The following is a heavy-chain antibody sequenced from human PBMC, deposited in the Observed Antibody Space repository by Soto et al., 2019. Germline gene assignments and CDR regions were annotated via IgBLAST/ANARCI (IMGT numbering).Heavy chain of an antibody. CDR1: GYTFGNSW. D-gene: IGHD6-19*01. J-gene: IGHJ3*02. Sequence: EVQLVQSGAEVRKPGESLRISCKDSGYTFGNSWISWVRQMPGQGLEWRGRIDPSDSDTNYSPSFQGHVTFSADKSINTVSLQWTSMKASDTAIYYCARRDNSGHEAFDIWGQGTMVTVSS. V-gene: IGHV5-10-1*01. CDR2: IDPSDSDT. CDR3: ARRDNSGHEAFDI.